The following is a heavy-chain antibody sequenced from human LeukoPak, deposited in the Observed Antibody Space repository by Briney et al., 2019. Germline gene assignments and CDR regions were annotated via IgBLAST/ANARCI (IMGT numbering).Heavy chain of an antibody. Sequence: GGSLRLSCAASGFTFSNAWMSWVRQAPGKVLELVGRIKSKTDGGATDYAAPGKDRFTISRDDSKNTLYLQMNSLKTEDTAVYYCTSKPMDYYGSGSLDYWGQGTLVTVSS. CDR3: TSKPMDYYGSGSLDY. V-gene: IGHV3-15*01. D-gene: IGHD3-10*01. CDR2: IKSKTDGGAT. CDR1: GFTFSNAW. J-gene: IGHJ4*02.